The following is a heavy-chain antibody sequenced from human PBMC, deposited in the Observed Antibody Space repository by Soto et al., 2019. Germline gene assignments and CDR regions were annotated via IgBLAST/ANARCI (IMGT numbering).Heavy chain of an antibody. CDR3: AREVLWSRYFDC. Sequence: QVQLVESGGGVVQPGRSLRLSCTASGFIFSNYVMYWVRQAPGKGLEWVAFMSYDGTTKSYADSVKGRFTISRDNSQNTLYLQMNSLRPEDTGVYYCAREVLWSRYFDCWGQGSLVTVSS. D-gene: IGHD3-10*01. J-gene: IGHJ4*02. CDR1: GFIFSNYV. CDR2: MSYDGTTK. V-gene: IGHV3-30-3*01.